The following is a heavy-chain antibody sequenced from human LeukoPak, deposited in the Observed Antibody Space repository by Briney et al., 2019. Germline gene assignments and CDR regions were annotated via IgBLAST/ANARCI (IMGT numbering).Heavy chain of an antibody. J-gene: IGHJ4*02. D-gene: IGHD3-10*01. CDR1: GFTVSSNY. V-gene: IGHV3-66*01. CDR2: IYSGGST. Sequence: GGSLRLSCAASGFTVSSNYMSWVRQAPGKGLEWVSVIYSGGSTYYADSVKGRFTISRDNSKNTLYLQMNSLRAEDTAVYYCASGPGRYYYGSGSLDYWGQGTLVTVSS. CDR3: ASGPGRYYYGSGSLDY.